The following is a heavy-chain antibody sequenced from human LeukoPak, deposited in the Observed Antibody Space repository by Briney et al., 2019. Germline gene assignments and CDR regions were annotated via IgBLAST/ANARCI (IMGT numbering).Heavy chain of an antibody. CDR2: IYSGGST. CDR3: ARADGSTILGAFDI. J-gene: IGHJ3*02. Sequence: PGGSLRLSCAASGFTVSSNYMSWVRQAPGKGLECVSVIYSGGSTYYADSVKGRFTISRDNSRNTLYLQMNSLRAEDTAVYYCARADGSTILGAFDIWGQGTMVTVSS. D-gene: IGHD5-24*01. CDR1: GFTVSSNY. V-gene: IGHV3-53*01.